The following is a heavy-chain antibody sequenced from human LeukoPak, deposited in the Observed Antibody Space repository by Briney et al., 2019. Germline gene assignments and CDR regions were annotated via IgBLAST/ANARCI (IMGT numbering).Heavy chain of an antibody. CDR2: IYYSGST. Sequence: SETLSLTCTVSGGSITNYYWSWIRQPPGKGLEWIGYIYYSGSTNYNPSLKSRVTLSVDTSKNQFSLKLSSVTAADTAVYYCASGPDYGDYGVYYYYYYYMDVWGKGTTVTVSS. CDR1: GGSITNYY. D-gene: IGHD4-17*01. V-gene: IGHV4-59*12. J-gene: IGHJ6*03. CDR3: ASGPDYGDYGVYYYYYYYMDV.